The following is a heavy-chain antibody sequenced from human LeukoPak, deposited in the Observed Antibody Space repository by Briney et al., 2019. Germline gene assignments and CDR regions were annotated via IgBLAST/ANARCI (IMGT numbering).Heavy chain of an antibody. D-gene: IGHD1-1*01. J-gene: IGHJ4*01. Sequence: SGGSLRLSCAASGFSFDDYAMHWLRQVPGKGLQWVSGISWNSGSEGYADSVKGRFTISRDNAKNSLYLQMNSLRAEDTAFYYCAKDGRPDTHGIFDLWGHGTLVTVSS. CDR3: AKDGRPDTHGIFDL. CDR2: ISWNSGSE. V-gene: IGHV3-9*01. CDR1: GFSFDDYA.